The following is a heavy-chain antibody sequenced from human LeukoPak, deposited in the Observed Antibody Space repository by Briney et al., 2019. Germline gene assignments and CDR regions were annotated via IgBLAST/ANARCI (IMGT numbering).Heavy chain of an antibody. CDR2: TNHSGSS. J-gene: IGHJ3*02. V-gene: IGHV4-34*01. CDR3: ARLCSSTSCSILDAFDI. CDR1: GGSFSGYY. Sequence: PSETLSLTCAVYGGSFSGYYWSWIRQSPGRGLEWIGETNHSGSSNYNPSLKSRVTISIDTSKNQFSLKLSSVTAADTAVYYCARLCSSTSCSILDAFDIWGQGAMVTVSS. D-gene: IGHD2-2*01.